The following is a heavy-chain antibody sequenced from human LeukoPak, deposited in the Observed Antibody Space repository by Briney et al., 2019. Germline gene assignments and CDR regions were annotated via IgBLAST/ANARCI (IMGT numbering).Heavy chain of an antibody. D-gene: IGHD1-26*01. Sequence: SETLSLTCTVSDASISNPSYNWGWIRQPPGKGLEWIGYISPIGITFSNPSLKNRLTISKDTSKNQFSLSLSSVTAADTAVYYCARVWYGGKSGPDYWGQGTLVTVSS. CDR1: DASISNPSYN. CDR3: ARVWYGGKSGPDY. V-gene: IGHV4-39*07. CDR2: ISPIGIT. J-gene: IGHJ4*02.